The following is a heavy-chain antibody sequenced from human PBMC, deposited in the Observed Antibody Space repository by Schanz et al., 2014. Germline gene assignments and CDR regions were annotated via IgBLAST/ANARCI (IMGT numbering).Heavy chain of an antibody. J-gene: IGHJ4*02. CDR2: IYYTGHT. Sequence: QVQLQESGPGLVKPSETLSLTCTVSGGSISTYYWSWIRQPPGKGLEWIGYIYYTGHTYYNPSLKVRVPIPGDPSKTPSPLKMFSVPAADTAVYYCARRLRGFDYWGQGTLVTVSS. CDR3: ARRLRGFDY. D-gene: IGHD4-17*01. V-gene: IGHV4-59*08. CDR1: GGSISTYY.